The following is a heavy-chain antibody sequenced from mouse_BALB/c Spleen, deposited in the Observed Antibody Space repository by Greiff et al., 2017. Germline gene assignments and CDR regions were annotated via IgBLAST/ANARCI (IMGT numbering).Heavy chain of an antibody. CDR2: IWAGGST. CDR3: ARDRRDGGAMDY. J-gene: IGHJ4*01. Sequence: VKLVESGPGLVAPSQSLSITCTVSGFSLTSYGVHWVRQPPGKGLEWLGVIWAGGSTNYNSALMSRLSISKDNSKSQVFLKMNSLQTDDTAMYYCARDRRDGGAMDYWGQGTSVTVTS. D-gene: IGHD3-3*01. CDR1: GFSLTSYG. V-gene: IGHV2-9*02.